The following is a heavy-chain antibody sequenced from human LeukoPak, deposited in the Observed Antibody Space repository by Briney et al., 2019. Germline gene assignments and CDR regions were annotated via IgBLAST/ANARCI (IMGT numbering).Heavy chain of an antibody. Sequence: GGSLRLSCAASGFTFSIYAMHWVRQAPGKGLEYVSPISGNGGSTYYANSVKGRFTISRDNSKNTLYLKMGRLRAEDMVVYYSARGRAVLRYFKSPVQVHYYYGIDVWGQGTTVTVSS. CDR1: GFTFSIYA. CDR3: ARGRAVLRYFKSPVQVHYYYGIDV. CDR2: ISGNGGST. J-gene: IGHJ6*02. D-gene: IGHD3-9*01. V-gene: IGHV3-64*01.